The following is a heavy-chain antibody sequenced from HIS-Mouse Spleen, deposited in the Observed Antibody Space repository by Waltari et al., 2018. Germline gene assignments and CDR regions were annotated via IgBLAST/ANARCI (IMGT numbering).Heavy chain of an antibody. J-gene: IGHJ4*02. CDR3: ARGKGSSSWYYFDY. CDR2: INHSGST. Sequence: QVQLQQWGAGLLKPSEALSLTCAVYGWSFSGYYWSWIRQPPGKGLEWIGEINHSGSTNYNPSLKSRVTISVDTSKNQFSLKLSSVTAADTAVYYCARGKGSSSWYYFDYWGQGTLVTVSS. V-gene: IGHV4-34*01. D-gene: IGHD6-13*01. CDR1: GWSFSGYY.